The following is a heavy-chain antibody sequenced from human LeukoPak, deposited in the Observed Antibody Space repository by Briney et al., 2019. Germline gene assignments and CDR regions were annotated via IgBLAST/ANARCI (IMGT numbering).Heavy chain of an antibody. V-gene: IGHV1-2*02. CDR1: GYTFTGYY. Sequence: ASVKVSCKASGYTFTGYYMHWVRQAPGQGLEWMGWINPNSGGTNYAQKFQGRVTMTRDTSISTAYMELSRLRSDDTAVYYCARGSSGSYDFWSGQLYYLDYWGQGTLVTVSS. CDR2: INPNSGGT. CDR3: ARGSSGSYDFWSGQLYYLDY. D-gene: IGHD3-3*01. J-gene: IGHJ4*02.